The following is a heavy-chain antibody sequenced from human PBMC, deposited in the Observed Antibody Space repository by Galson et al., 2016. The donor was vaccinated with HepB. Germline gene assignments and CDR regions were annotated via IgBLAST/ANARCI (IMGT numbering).Heavy chain of an antibody. CDR3: AGGTLGTTATMAFDY. CDR2: IYQTGTA. J-gene: IGHJ4*02. CDR1: GASISNDYW. Sequence: SETLSLTCAVSGASISNDYWWSWVRQSPEKGFEWLGEIYQTGTANYNPSFTRRATISVDTSKNQISLRLDSVTAADTAVYYCAGGTLGTTATMAFDYWGQGTLVGVSS. V-gene: IGHV4-4*02. D-gene: IGHD1-26*01.